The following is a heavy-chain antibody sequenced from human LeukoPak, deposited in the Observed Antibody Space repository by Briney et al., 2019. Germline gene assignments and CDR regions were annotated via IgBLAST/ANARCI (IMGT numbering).Heavy chain of an antibody. Sequence: ASETLSLTCTVSGYSISSGYYWGWIRPPPGKGLEWIGSIYHSGSTYYNPSLKSRVTISVDTSKNQFSLKLSSVTAADTAVYYCARDRYYGHFDYWGQGTLVTVSS. CDR1: GYSISSGYY. V-gene: IGHV4-38-2*02. D-gene: IGHD3-10*01. CDR2: IYHSGST. CDR3: ARDRYYGHFDY. J-gene: IGHJ4*02.